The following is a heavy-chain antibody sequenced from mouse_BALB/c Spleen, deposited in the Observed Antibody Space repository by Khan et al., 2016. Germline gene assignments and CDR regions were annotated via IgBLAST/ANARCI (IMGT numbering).Heavy chain of an antibody. J-gene: IGHJ1*01. V-gene: IGHV2-2*02. CDR1: GFSLTTYG. CDR3: ATSGPDWCFDV. CDR2: IWGGGST. Sequence: QVQLKESGPGLVQPSQSLSLTCTVTGFSLTTYGVHWVRQSPGKGLEWLGVIWGGGSTDYNAAFMSRLSIRKDDSKSQVFFKMNSLQGNDTAISYCATSGPDWCFDVWGEGTTVTVSS.